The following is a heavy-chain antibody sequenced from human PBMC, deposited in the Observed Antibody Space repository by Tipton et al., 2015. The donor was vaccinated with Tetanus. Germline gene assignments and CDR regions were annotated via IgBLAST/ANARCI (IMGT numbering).Heavy chain of an antibody. Sequence: PGLVKPSQTLSLTCAISGDSVSSNSAAWNWIRQSPLRGLEWLARTYYRSRWYNDYALSVKSRITISPDTSKNQFSLQLNSVTPDDTAVYYCARDPLGDETIFDYWGQGTLVTVSS. J-gene: IGHJ4*02. CDR3: ARDPLGDETIFDY. V-gene: IGHV6-1*01. CDR1: GDSVSSNSAA. D-gene: IGHD3-10*01. CDR2: TYYRSRWYN.